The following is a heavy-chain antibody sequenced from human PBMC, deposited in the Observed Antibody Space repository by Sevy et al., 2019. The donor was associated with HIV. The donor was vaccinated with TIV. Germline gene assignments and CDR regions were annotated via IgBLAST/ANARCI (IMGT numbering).Heavy chain of an antibody. V-gene: IGHV3-33*01. CDR3: VSGAYYYESRTENFDY. J-gene: IGHJ4*02. CDR2: IWYDGSNK. CDR1: VFTFSSYG. D-gene: IGHD3-22*01. Sequence: GGSLRLSCAASVFTFSSYGMHWVRQAPGKGLEWVALIWYDGSNKYYADSVKGRFTISRDNSKNTLYLQMYSLGAEDTAVYYCVSGAYYYESRTENFDYWGQGTLVTVSS.